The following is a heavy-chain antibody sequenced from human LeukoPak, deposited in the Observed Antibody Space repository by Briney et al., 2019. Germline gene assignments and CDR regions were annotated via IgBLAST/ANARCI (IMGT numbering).Heavy chain of an antibody. V-gene: IGHV5-51*01. J-gene: IGHJ3*02. CDR2: IYPGDSDT. D-gene: IGHD3-9*01. Sequence: GASLQISCKGSGYSFSNYWIGWVRQMPGKGLEWMGIIYPGDSDTRYSPSFQGQVTISADKSISTAYLQWSSLKASDTAMYYCARHEQGLRYFDWLSAFDIWGQGTMVTVSS. CDR1: GYSFSNYW. CDR3: ARHEQGLRYFDWLSAFDI.